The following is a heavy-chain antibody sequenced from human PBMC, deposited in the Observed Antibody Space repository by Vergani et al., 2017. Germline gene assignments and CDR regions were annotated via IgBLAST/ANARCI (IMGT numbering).Heavy chain of an antibody. V-gene: IGHV3-23*01. CDR1: GFTFSSYA. CDR2: ISGSGGST. CDR3: AKEEGRYDFWSGFHPTFDY. D-gene: IGHD3-3*01. J-gene: IGHJ4*02. Sequence: EVQLLESGGGLVQPGGSLRLSCAASGFTFSSYAMSWVRQAPGKGLEWVSAISGSGGSTYYADSVKGRFTISRDNSKNTLYLQMNSLRAEDTAVYYCAKEEGRYDFWSGFHPTFDYWGQGTLVTVSS.